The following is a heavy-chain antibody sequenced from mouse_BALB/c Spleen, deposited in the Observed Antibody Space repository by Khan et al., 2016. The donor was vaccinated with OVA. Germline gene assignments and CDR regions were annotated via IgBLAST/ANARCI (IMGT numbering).Heavy chain of an antibody. V-gene: IGHV1S56*01. CDR2: IYPLDGTT. D-gene: IGHD2-4*01. CDR1: GYTFTAYD. Sequence: QVQLQQSGPELVKPGALVKISCKASGYTFTAYDINWVKQRPGQGLEWIGWIYPLDGTTEYNENFKGKATLTADISSNAAYMQLSSLTSETSAVYFCASEGLRGVGLDYWGQGTSVTVSS. CDR3: ASEGLRGVGLDY. J-gene: IGHJ4*01.